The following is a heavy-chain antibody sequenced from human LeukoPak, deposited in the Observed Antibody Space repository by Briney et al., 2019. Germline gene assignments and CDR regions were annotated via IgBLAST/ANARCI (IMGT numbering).Heavy chain of an antibody. V-gene: IGHV3-7*05. CDR2: IKQDGSEK. D-gene: IGHD4-17*01. CDR1: GFTFSSYW. Sequence: PGGSLRLSCAASGFTFSSYWMGWVRQAPGKGLEWVANIKQDGSEKYYVDSVKGRFTISRDNAKNSLYLQMNSLRAEDTAVYYCARESPTDYYYGMDVWGQGTTVTVSS. J-gene: IGHJ6*02. CDR3: ARESPTDYYYGMDV.